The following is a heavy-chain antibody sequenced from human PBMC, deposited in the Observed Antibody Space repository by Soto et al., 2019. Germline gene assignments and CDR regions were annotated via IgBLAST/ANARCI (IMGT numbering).Heavy chain of an antibody. V-gene: IGHV1-58*01. CDR1: GFTFTSSA. CDR3: AAGRDYDFWSGYLGNWFDP. Sequence: SVKVSCKASGFTFTSSAVQWVRQARGQRLEWIGWIVVGSGNTNYAQKFQERVTITRDMSTSTAYMELSSLRSEDTAVYYCAAGRDYDFWSGYLGNWFDPWGQGTLVTSPQ. CDR2: IVVGSGNT. J-gene: IGHJ5*02. D-gene: IGHD3-3*01.